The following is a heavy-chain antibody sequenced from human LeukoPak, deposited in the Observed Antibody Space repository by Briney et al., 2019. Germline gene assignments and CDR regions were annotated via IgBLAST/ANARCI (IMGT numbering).Heavy chain of an antibody. CDR1: GGTFSSYA. CDR3: ARAPPYDSSGYDAFDI. V-gene: IGHV1-69*13. D-gene: IGHD3-22*01. CDR2: IIPIFGTA. J-gene: IGHJ3*02. Sequence: SVKVSCKASGGTFSSYAISWVRQAPGQGLEWMGGIIPIFGTANYAQKFQGRVTITADESTSTAYMELSSLRSEDTAVYYCARAPPYDSSGYDAFDIWGQGTMVTVSS.